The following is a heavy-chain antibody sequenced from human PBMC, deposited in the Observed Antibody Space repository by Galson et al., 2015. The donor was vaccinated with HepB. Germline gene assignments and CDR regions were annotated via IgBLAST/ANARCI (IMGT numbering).Heavy chain of an antibody. J-gene: IGHJ6*02. Sequence: SLRLSCAASGFTFSSYAMSWVRQAPGKGLEWVSAISGSGGSTYYADSVKGRFTISRDNSKNTLYLQMNSLRAEDTAVYYCAKDPKIRYFDWLPREGMDVWGQGTTVTVSS. D-gene: IGHD3-9*01. CDR2: ISGSGGST. CDR3: AKDPKIRYFDWLPREGMDV. V-gene: IGHV3-23*01. CDR1: GFTFSSYA.